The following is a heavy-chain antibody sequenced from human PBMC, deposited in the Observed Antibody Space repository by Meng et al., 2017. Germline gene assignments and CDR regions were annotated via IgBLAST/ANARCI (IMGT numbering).Heavy chain of an antibody. V-gene: IGHV4-4*07. D-gene: IGHD2-15*01. CDR2: IYTSEST. CDR3: ARDLVGFTDWFDP. Sequence: QLPEQRPGLAKPSATLPVTGTVSGCAISSSYWSWIRQPAGKGLEGIGRIYTSESTNYHPSLKSRVTVTVDTSRNQFSLKLSSVTAADTAVYYCARDLVGFTDWFDPWGQGTLVTVSS. CDR1: GCAISSSY. J-gene: IGHJ5*02.